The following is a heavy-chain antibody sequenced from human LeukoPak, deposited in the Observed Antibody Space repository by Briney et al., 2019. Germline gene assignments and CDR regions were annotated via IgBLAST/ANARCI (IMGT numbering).Heavy chain of an antibody. D-gene: IGHD3-10*01. Sequence: SETLSLTCTVSGGSISSSDYYWGWIRQPPGKGLEWIGEINHSGSTNYNPSLKSRVTIEIDTSKNQFSLKLSSVTAADTAVYYCARHRIAVVRGVRWFDPWGQGTLVTVSS. CDR3: ARHRIAVVRGVRWFDP. V-gene: IGHV4-39*01. CDR2: INHSGST. J-gene: IGHJ5*02. CDR1: GGSISSSDYY.